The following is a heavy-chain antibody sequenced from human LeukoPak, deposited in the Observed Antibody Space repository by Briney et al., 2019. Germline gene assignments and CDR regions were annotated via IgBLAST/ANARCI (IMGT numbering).Heavy chain of an antibody. D-gene: IGHD1-14*01. V-gene: IGHV4-38-2*02. CDR1: GYSISSGYY. CDR3: ARNFPGRTEDV. CDR2: IYHSGST. J-gene: IGHJ6*04. Sequence: SETLSLTCTVSGYSISSGYYWGWIRQPPGKGLEWIGSIYHSGSTYYNPSLKSRVTISVDTSKNQFSLRLSSVTAADTAVYYCARNFPGRTEDVWGKGTTVIVSS.